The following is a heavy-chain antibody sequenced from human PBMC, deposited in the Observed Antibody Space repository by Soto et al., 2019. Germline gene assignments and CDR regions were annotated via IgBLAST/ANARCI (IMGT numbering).Heavy chain of an antibody. J-gene: IGHJ4*02. CDR1: GGSFSGYY. V-gene: IGHV4-34*01. Sequence: QVQLQQWGAGLLKPSETLSLTCAVYGGSFSGYYWSWIRQPPGKGLEWIGEINHSGSTNYIPSLKSRVTISVDTAKNQFSLKLGSVTAADAAVYYCGRGYCGGDCYSLYYFDYWGQGTLVTVSS. CDR2: INHSGST. CDR3: GRGYCGGDCYSLYYFDY. D-gene: IGHD2-21*02.